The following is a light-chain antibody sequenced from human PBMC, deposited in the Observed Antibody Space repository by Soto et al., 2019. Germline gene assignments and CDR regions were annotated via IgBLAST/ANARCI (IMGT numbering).Light chain of an antibody. CDR1: QSISSW. CDR2: KAS. J-gene: IGKJ1*01. Sequence: DIQMTQSPSTLSASVGDRVTITCRACQSISSWLAWYQQKPGKAPKLLIYKASSLEIGVPSRFSGSGSGTEFTLTISSLQPDDFATYYCQQYNSYRWTFGQGTKVEIK. V-gene: IGKV1-5*03. CDR3: QQYNSYRWT.